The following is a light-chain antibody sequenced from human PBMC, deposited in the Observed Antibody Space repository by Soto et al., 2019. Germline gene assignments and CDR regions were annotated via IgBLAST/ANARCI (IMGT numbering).Light chain of an antibody. V-gene: IGKV3-20*01. J-gene: IGKJ1*01. CDR3: QQYGDIRT. Sequence: EILLTQSPVTLSLSPGERATLSCRASQSVRSNYLAWYQQKPGQAPRLLIYRASSRATGIPDRFSGSGSGTDFTLTISRLEPEDFAVYYCQQYGDIRTFGQGTKVDIK. CDR1: QSVRSNY. CDR2: RAS.